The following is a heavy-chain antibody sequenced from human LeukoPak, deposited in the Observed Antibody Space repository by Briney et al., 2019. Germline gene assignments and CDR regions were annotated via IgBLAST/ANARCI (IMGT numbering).Heavy chain of an antibody. CDR1: GFTVSSNY. Sequence: PGGSLRLSCAASGFTVSSNYMSWVRQAPGKGLEWVSVIYSGGSTYYADSVKGRFTISRDNSKNTLYLQMNSLRAEDTAMYYCARTTYYYDSSGYFDYWGQGTLVTVSS. J-gene: IGHJ4*02. CDR2: IYSGGST. D-gene: IGHD3-22*01. CDR3: ARTTYYYDSSGYFDY. V-gene: IGHV3-53*01.